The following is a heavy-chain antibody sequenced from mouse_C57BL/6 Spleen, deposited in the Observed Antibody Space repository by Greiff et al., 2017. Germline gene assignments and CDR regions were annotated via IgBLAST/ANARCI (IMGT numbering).Heavy chain of an antibody. CDR3: ARVIYYGNYEMMDY. J-gene: IGHJ4*01. V-gene: IGHV14-3*01. CDR1: GFNIKNTY. D-gene: IGHD2-1*01. Sequence: EVKLVESVAELVRPGASVKLSCTASGFNIKNTYMHWVKQRPEQGLEWIGRIDPANGNTKYAPKFQGKATITADTSSNTAYLQLSSLTSEDTAIYYCARVIYYGNYEMMDYWGQGTSVTVSS. CDR2: IDPANGNT.